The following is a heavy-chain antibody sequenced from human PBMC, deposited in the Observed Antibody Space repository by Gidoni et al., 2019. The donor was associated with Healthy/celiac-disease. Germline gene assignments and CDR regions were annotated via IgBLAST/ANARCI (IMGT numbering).Heavy chain of an antibody. CDR1: GGTLSSYA. D-gene: IGHD2-15*01. J-gene: IGHJ6*02. Sequence: QVQLVQSGAEVKKPGSSVKVSRKAPGGTLSSYAISWVRQAPGQRLEWMGGIIPIFGTANYAQKFQGRVTITADESTSTAYMELSSLRSEDTAVYYCARGPIVVVVAAKSGRGGMDVWGQGTTVTVSS. CDR3: ARGPIVVVVAAKSGRGGMDV. CDR2: IIPIFGTA. V-gene: IGHV1-69*01.